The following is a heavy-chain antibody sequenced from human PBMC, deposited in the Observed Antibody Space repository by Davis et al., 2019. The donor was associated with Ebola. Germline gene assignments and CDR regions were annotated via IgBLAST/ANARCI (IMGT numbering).Heavy chain of an antibody. D-gene: IGHD6-13*01. J-gene: IGHJ6*02. CDR1: GGTFSSYT. CDR3: ARDLKQPPPSYYDGMDV. CDR2: IIPILGIA. Sequence: SVKVSCKASGGTFSSYTISWVRQAPGQGLEWMGRIIPILGIANYAQKFQGRVTITADKSTSTAYMELSSLRSEDTAVYYCARDLKQPPPSYYDGMDVWGQGISVIVSS. V-gene: IGHV1-69*04.